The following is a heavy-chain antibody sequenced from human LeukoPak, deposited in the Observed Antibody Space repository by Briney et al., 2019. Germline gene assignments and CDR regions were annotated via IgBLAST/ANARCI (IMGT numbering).Heavy chain of an antibody. J-gene: IGHJ4*02. CDR1: GGSISSYY. CDR2: IYYSGST. D-gene: IGHD3-22*01. CDR3: ARSYYSDSSGYRLFDY. Sequence: SETLSLTCTVSGGSISSYYWSWIRQPPGKGLEWIGYIYYSGSTNYNPSLKSRVTISVDTSKDQFSLKLSSVTAADTAVYYCARSYYSDSSGYRLFDYWGQGTLVTVSS. V-gene: IGHV4-59*12.